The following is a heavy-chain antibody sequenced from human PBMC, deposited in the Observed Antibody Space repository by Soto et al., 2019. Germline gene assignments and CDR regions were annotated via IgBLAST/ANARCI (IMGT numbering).Heavy chain of an antibody. Sequence: QVQLQESGPGLVKPSGTLSLTCAVSGGSISSSNWWSWVRQPPGKWLEWIGEIYHSGSTTYNPSLKSRVTISVDKSKNQFSLKLSSVTAADTAVYYCARESIAVAGTYYGMDVWGQGTTVTVSS. CDR2: IYHSGST. D-gene: IGHD6-19*01. CDR1: GGSISSSNW. V-gene: IGHV4-4*02. CDR3: ARESIAVAGTYYGMDV. J-gene: IGHJ6*02.